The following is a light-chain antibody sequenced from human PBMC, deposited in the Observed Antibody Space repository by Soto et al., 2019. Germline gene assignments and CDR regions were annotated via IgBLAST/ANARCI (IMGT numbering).Light chain of an antibody. Sequence: QSVLTQPASVSGSPGQSITISCTGTSSDVGAYNFVSWHRQHPGKAPKLMIYNVYDRPSGISYRFSGSKSGNTASLTISGLQGEDEADYYCSAYTVSRTYVFGTGTKV. CDR1: SSDVGAYNF. J-gene: IGLJ1*01. CDR3: SAYTVSRTYV. CDR2: NVY. V-gene: IGLV2-14*03.